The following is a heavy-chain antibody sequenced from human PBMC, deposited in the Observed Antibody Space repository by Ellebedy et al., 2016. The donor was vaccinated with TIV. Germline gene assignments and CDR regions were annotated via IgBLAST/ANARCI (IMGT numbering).Heavy chain of an antibody. V-gene: IGHV4-59*01. Sequence: MPSETLSLTCTVSGGSISNYYWTWIRQPPGKGLEWIGYMYYSGGTNYNPSLKSRVTISGDTSKNQFSLKLYSVTAADTAVYYCARATRYCSSSSCYLWYFDLWGRGTLVTVSS. J-gene: IGHJ2*01. CDR2: MYYSGGT. D-gene: IGHD2-2*01. CDR1: GGSISNYY. CDR3: ARATRYCSSSSCYLWYFDL.